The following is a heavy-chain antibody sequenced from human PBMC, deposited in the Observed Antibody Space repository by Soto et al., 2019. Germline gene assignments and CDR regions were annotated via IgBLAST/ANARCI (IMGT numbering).Heavy chain of an antibody. Sequence: QVQLQESGPGLVQPSQTLSLSCTVSGGSITSGGYYWSWIRQHPGKGLEWIGYIYYSWTTYYNPSLKGRGTVSVDKYKDQFCLELSSVTAADTAVYYCARGGVLLEGYNWGFDPWGQGTLVTVS. CDR3: ARGGVLLEGYNWGFDP. V-gene: IGHV4-31*03. CDR1: GGSITSGGYY. CDR2: IYYSWTT. J-gene: IGHJ5*02. D-gene: IGHD1-1*01.